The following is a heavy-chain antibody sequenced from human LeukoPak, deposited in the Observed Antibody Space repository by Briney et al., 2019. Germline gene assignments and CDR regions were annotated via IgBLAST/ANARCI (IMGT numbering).Heavy chain of an antibody. CDR2: IIPIFGTA. D-gene: IGHD3-10*01. J-gene: IGHJ3*02. V-gene: IGHV1-69*13. CDR1: GYTFTSYA. Sequence: GASVKVSCKASGYTFTSYAISWVRQAPGQGLEWMGGIIPIFGTANYAQKFQGRVTITADESTSTAYMELSSLRSEDTAVYYCARDRSEVRGVNLDAFDIWGQGTMVTVSS. CDR3: ARDRSEVRGVNLDAFDI.